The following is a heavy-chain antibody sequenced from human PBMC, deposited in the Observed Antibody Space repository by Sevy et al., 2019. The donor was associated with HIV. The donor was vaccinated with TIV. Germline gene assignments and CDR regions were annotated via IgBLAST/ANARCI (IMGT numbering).Heavy chain of an antibody. V-gene: IGHV3-43D*03. J-gene: IGHJ1*01. CDR2: INWDGSSA. CDR1: GFTFGNYA. CDR3: VKDPRKSAGSLGDYFDH. D-gene: IGHD3-16*01. Sequence: GGSLRLSCEASGFTFGNYAMHWVHQGPGKGLEWVSVINWDGSSAYYADTVEGRFTLSRDNSKNSLYVEMSSLTVEDTAFYYCVKDPRKSAGSLGDYFDHWGQGTLVTVSS.